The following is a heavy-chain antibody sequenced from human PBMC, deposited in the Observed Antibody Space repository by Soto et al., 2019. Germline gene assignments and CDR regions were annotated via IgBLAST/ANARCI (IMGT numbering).Heavy chain of an antibody. J-gene: IGHJ4*02. V-gene: IGHV1-18*04. CDR3: ARASTLKYSLGWYGTFDY. CDR2: ISAYNGNT. Sequence: QVQLVQSGAEVKKPGASVKVSCKASGYTFTSYGISWVRQAPGQGLEWMGWISAYNGNTNYAQKLQCIVSMTTDTCTSTAYMELRRLRPDDTAVYYCARASTLKYSLGWYGTFDYWGQGTLITVSS. CDR1: GYTFTSYG. D-gene: IGHD6-19*01.